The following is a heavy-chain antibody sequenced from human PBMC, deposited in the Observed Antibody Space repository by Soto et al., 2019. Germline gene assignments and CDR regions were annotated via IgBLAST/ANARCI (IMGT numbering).Heavy chain of an antibody. J-gene: IGHJ3*02. D-gene: IGHD1-20*01. Sequence: PGESLKISCKGSGVSFSTYWIAWVRQTPGKGLEYMGIIYPGDSDARYSPSFQGQVTVSADKSIDTAYVQWSSLKASDTAMYYCARLITGIDDALDIWGQGTMLTVS. CDR2: IYPGDSDA. CDR3: ARLITGIDDALDI. V-gene: IGHV5-51*01. CDR1: GVSFSTYW.